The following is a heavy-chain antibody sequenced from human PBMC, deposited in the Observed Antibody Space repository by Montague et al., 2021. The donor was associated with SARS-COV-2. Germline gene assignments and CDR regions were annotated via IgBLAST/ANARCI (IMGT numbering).Heavy chain of an antibody. CDR1: GGSISGYY. D-gene: IGHD3-16*01. CDR3: AREFRIELWQTNWYFGL. V-gene: IGHV4-59*01. Sequence: SETLSLTCTVSGGSISGYYWSWIRQPPGKGLEWIGYIYHSGNTKYNPPLKSRATISVDTSKNQFALRLHSVTAADTAVYYCAREFRIELWQTNWYFGLWGRGTLVTASS. CDR2: IYHSGNT. J-gene: IGHJ2*01.